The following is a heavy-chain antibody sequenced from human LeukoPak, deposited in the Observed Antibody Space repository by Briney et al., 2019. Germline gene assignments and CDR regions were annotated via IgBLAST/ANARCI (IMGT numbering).Heavy chain of an antibody. CDR3: ARASVWFGELPDAFDI. V-gene: IGHV4-39*07. J-gene: IGHJ3*02. Sequence: SETLPLTCTVSGGSISSNNYYWGWIRQPPGKGLEWIGYIYHSGSTYYNPSLKSRVTISVDRSKNQFSLKLSSVTAADTAVYYCARASVWFGELPDAFDIWGQGTMVTVSS. CDR2: IYHSGST. CDR1: GGSISSNNYY. D-gene: IGHD3-10*01.